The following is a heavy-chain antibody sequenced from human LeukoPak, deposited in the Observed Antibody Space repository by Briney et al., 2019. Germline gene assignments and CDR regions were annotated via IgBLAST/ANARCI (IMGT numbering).Heavy chain of an antibody. CDR3: ARQYYDIWSGYYTADYYFDY. D-gene: IGHD3-3*01. V-gene: IGHV3-21*06. Sequence: GGSLRLSCAASGFTFSSYGMNWVRQAPGKGLEWVSSISSRSSYIYYADSVKGRFTISKDNAKNSLYLELHSLRAEDTAVYYCARQYYDIWSGYYTADYYFDYWGQGTLVTVSS. J-gene: IGHJ4*02. CDR1: GFTFSSYG. CDR2: ISSRSSYI.